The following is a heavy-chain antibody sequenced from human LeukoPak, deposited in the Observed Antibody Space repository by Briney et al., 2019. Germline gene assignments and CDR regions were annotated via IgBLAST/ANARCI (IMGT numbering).Heavy chain of an antibody. CDR3: AGDYGGNSSWFDP. CDR1: GGSISSGGYY. CDR2: IYYSGST. Sequence: PSETLSLTCTVSGGSISSGGYYWSWIRQHPGKGLEWIGYIYYSGSTYYNPSLKSRVTISVDTSKNQFSLKLSSVTAADTAVYYCAGDYGGNSSWFDPWGQGTLVTVSS. J-gene: IGHJ5*02. D-gene: IGHD4-23*01. V-gene: IGHV4-31*03.